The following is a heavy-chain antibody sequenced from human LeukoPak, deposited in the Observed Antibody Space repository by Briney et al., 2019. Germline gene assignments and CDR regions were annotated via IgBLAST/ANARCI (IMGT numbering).Heavy chain of an antibody. D-gene: IGHD6-13*01. CDR2: ISSDGSTA. CDR3: ARDRVSSWEPYYIDV. CDR1: GFTFSDYY. Sequence: GGSLRLSCVASGFTFSDYYMSWIRQAPGKGLEWVSYISSDGSTAYYADSVKGRFTISRVNAKNSLYLQMNSLRAEDTAVYYCARDRVSSWEPYYIDVWGKGTTVTVSS. V-gene: IGHV3-11*01. J-gene: IGHJ6*03.